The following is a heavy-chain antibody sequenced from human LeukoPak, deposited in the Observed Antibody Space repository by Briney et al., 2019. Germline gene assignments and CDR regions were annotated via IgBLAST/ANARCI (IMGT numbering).Heavy chain of an antibody. Sequence: GGTLRLSCAASGFTFNNYATTWVRQAPGEGLQWVSSVISNGGSTYHADSVRGRFTISRDNAKNTLYLQMNSLRAEDTAVYYCARTAYYYDSSGYDDAFDIWGQGTMVTASS. J-gene: IGHJ3*02. V-gene: IGHV3-23*01. CDR3: ARTAYYYDSSGYDDAFDI. CDR1: GFTFNNYA. D-gene: IGHD3-22*01. CDR2: VISNGGST.